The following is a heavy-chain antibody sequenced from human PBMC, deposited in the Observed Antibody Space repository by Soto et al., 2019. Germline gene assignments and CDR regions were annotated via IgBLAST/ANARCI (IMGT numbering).Heavy chain of an antibody. V-gene: IGHV4-59*01. CDR1: GGSISSYY. J-gene: IGHJ4*02. D-gene: IGHD6-19*01. CDR3: ARAGGLGAVAVDY. CDR2: IYYRGST. Sequence: SETLSLTCTVSGGSISSYYWSWIRQPPGKGLEWIGYIYYRGSTNYNPSLKSRVTISVDTSKNQFSLKLSSVTAADTAVYYCARAGGLGAVAVDYWGRGTLVTVSS.